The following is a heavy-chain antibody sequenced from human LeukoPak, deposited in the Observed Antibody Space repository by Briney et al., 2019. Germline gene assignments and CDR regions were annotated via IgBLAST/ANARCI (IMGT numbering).Heavy chain of an antibody. CDR3: ARDRDYYDSSGYYGY. D-gene: IGHD3-22*01. J-gene: IGHJ4*02. CDR2: INPNSGGT. V-gene: IGHV1-2*02. Sequence: ASVKVSCTVSGYTFTGYYMHWVRQAPGQGLEWMGWINPNSGGTTYAQKFQGRVTMTRDTAISTAYMELSRLRSDDTAVYYCARDRDYYDSSGYYGYWGQGTLVTVSS. CDR1: GYTFTGYY.